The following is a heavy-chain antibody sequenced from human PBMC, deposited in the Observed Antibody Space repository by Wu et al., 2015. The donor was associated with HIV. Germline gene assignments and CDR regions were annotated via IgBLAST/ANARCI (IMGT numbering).Heavy chain of an antibody. V-gene: IGHV1-2*02. Sequence: QVQLVQSGAEVKKPGASVKVSCKASGYTFTSYGISWVRQAPGQGLEWMGWINPNSGGTNYAQKFQGRVTVTRDTSISTAYMELSRLRSDDTAVYYCARVYGDYPDYWGQGTLVTVSS. CDR1: GYTFTSYG. CDR2: INPNSGGT. D-gene: IGHD4/OR15-4a*01. CDR3: ARVYGDYPDY. J-gene: IGHJ4*02.